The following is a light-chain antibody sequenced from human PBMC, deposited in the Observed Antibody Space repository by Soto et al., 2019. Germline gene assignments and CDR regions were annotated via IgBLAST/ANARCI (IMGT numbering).Light chain of an antibody. CDR1: QSVSSSY. J-gene: IGKJ2*01. V-gene: IGKV3-20*01. CDR2: GES. CDR3: HQYGSSALYT. Sequence: IVLTQSPGTLSLSPGERATLSCRASQSVSSSYLAWYQQKPGQAPRLLIYGESSRATAIPDRFSGTGSGTDFTLAISRLAPEDFAVYYCHQYGSSALYTVGQRTQREIK.